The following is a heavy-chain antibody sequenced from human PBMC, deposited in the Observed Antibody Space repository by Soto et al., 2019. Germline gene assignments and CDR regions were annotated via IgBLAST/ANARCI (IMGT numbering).Heavy chain of an antibody. V-gene: IGHV3-9*01. CDR1: GFTFNDYG. Sequence: VQLVESGGGLVQPGGSLRLSCAGSGFTFNDYGMHWVRQAPGKGLEWVSGPNWGIGYIRYADSVRGRFTISGENAKTSLYLQMNSLKPEDTAVYYCARDNGGVAATHFDHWGQGTLVTVSS. CDR3: ARDNGGVAATHFDH. J-gene: IGHJ4*02. D-gene: IGHD2-15*01. CDR2: PNWGIGYI.